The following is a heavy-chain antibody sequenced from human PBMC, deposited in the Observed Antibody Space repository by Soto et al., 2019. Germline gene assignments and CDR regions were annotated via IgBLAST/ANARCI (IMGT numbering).Heavy chain of an antibody. CDR2: IKSKTDGGTT. V-gene: IGHV3-15*07. Sequence: PGGSLRLSCAASGFTFSDAWMNWVRQAPGKGLEWVGRIKSKTDGGTTDYAAPVKGRFTISRDDSKNTLYLQMNSLKTEDTAVYYCTTDPDCSGGSCYPTLRWFDPWGQGTLVTVSS. D-gene: IGHD2-15*01. CDR1: GFTFSDAW. CDR3: TTDPDCSGGSCYPTLRWFDP. J-gene: IGHJ5*02.